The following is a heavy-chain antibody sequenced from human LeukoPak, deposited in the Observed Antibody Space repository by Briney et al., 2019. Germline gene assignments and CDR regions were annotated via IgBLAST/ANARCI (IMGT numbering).Heavy chain of an antibody. J-gene: IGHJ4*02. CDR1: GFTFSSYW. CDR3: VRESTFSGTTHSFDY. D-gene: IGHD1-1*01. Sequence: GGSLRLSCAASGFTFSSYWMHWVRQAPGKGPLWVSRVNSYGSSTNYADSVKGRFTISRDNAKNTLYLQMNSLRAEDTAVYYCVRESTFSGTTHSFDYWGQGTLVTVSS. CDR2: VNSYGSST. V-gene: IGHV3-74*01.